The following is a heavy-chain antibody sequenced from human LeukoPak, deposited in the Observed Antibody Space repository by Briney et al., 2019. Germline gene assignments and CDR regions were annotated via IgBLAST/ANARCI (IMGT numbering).Heavy chain of an antibody. CDR3: ARDRGLLTTRFYFDY. V-gene: IGHV3-66*01. CDR2: IYSGGGT. J-gene: IGHJ4*02. D-gene: IGHD1-1*01. Sequence: SGGSLRLSCAASGFTVSSNFMNWVRQAPGKGLEWLSVIYSGGGTYYADSVKGRFAISVDNSKNTLDLQMNSLRAEDTAVYYCARDRGLLTTRFYFDYWGQGTLVTVSS. CDR1: GFTVSSNF.